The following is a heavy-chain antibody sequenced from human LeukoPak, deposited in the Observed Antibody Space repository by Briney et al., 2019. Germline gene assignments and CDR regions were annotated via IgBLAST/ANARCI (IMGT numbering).Heavy chain of an antibody. CDR1: GYTFTNYY. V-gene: IGHV1-46*01. D-gene: IGHD3-10*01. J-gene: IGHJ5*02. CDR3: ARDGNYYGSGAGPDSWFDP. Sequence: ASVKVSCKASGYTFTNYYMHWARQAPGQGLEWMAIINPSSGGATYAQKFQGRVTMTRDTFTRTVYMELSSLRSEDTAVYYCARDGNYYGSGAGPDSWFDPWGQGTLVTVSS. CDR2: INPSSGGA.